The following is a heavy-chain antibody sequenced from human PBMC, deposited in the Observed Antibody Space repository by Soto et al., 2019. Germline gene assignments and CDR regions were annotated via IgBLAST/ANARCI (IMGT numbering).Heavy chain of an antibody. J-gene: IGHJ4*02. CDR2: ISGSGSST. Sequence: GGSLRLSCAASGFTFSSYAMSWVRQAPGKGLEWVSAISGSGSSTYYADSVKGRFTISRDNSKNTLSLQLNSLRAEDTAVYYFAKDIKYSSCWIAGSRWGQGTLVTVSS. CDR1: GFTFSSYA. V-gene: IGHV3-23*01. D-gene: IGHD6-19*01. CDR3: AKDIKYSSCWIAGSR.